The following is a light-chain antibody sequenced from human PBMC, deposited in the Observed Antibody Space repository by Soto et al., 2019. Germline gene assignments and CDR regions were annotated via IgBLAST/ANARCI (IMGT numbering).Light chain of an antibody. J-gene: IGKJ4*02. CDR1: QSVSSSY. CDR2: GAS. CDR3: QQYGSSPT. Sequence: EIVLTQSPATLSLSPGERATLSCRASQSVSSSYLAWYQQKPGQAPRLLIYGASSRATGLPDRFSGSGSGTDFTLTISRLEPEYFAVYYCQQYGSSPTFGGGTKVEIK. V-gene: IGKV3-20*01.